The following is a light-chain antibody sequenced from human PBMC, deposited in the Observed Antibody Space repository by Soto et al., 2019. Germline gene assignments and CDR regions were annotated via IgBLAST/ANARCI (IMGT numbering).Light chain of an antibody. V-gene: IGKV3-20*01. CDR2: GTS. CDR3: QLYGSSPLYS. Sequence: EIVLTQSPGTLSLSPGERATLSCRTSQTVSSTYLAWYQQKRGQAPRLLIYGTSNRATGIPDRFSGSGSGTDFTLTISGREPEEWAGYHCQLYGSSPLYSFAQGTELEIK. CDR1: QTVSSTY. J-gene: IGKJ2*01.